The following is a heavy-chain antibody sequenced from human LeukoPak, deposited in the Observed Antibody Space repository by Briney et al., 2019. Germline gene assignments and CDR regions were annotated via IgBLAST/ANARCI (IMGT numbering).Heavy chain of an antibody. Sequence: PSETLSLTCTVSGGSISSYYWSWIRQPPGKGLEWIGYIYYSGSTNYNPSLKSRVTISVDTSKNQFSLKLSSVTAADTAVYYCARGVVQYSYGYQHYFDYWGQGTQVTVSS. V-gene: IGHV4-59*01. CDR1: GGSISSYY. J-gene: IGHJ4*02. CDR3: ARGVVQYSYGYQHYFDY. D-gene: IGHD5-18*01. CDR2: IYYSGST.